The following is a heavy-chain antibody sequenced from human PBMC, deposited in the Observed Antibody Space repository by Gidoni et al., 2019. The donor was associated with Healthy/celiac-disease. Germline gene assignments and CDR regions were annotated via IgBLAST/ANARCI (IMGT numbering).Heavy chain of an antibody. D-gene: IGHD1-26*01. V-gene: IGHV3-9*01. CDR3: AKGSRIVGATYYFDY. CDR2: ISWNSGSI. J-gene: IGHJ4*02. Sequence: EVQLVESGGGLVQPGRSLRLSCAASGFTCDDYAMHWVRQAPGKGLEWVSGISWNSGSIGYADSVKGRFTISRDNAKNSLYLQMNSLRAEDTALYYCAKGSRIVGATYYFDYWGQGTLVTVSS. CDR1: GFTCDDYA.